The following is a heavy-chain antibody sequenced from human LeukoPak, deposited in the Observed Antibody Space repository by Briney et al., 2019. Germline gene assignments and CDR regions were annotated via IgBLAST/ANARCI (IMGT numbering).Heavy chain of an antibody. D-gene: IGHD5-12*01. CDR2: VSSDGSST. V-gene: IGHV3-74*01. CDR3: ARALKYNSGYDWGGDY. Sequence: PGGSLRLSCAASGFTFSSYWMQWVRQAPGKGLVWVPRVSSDGSSTNYADSVKGRFTISRDNAKNTLYLQMNSLRADDTAVYYCARALKYNSGYDWGGDYWGQGTLVTVSS. CDR1: GFTFSSYW. J-gene: IGHJ4*02.